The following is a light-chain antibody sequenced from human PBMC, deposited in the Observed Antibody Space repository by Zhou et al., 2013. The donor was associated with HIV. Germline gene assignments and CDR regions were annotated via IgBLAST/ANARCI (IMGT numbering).Light chain of an antibody. V-gene: IGKV3-20*01. CDR3: QQYGSSPFT. J-gene: IGKJ3*01. CDR2: GAS. Sequence: EIVLTQSPGTLSLSPGERATLSCRASQSVSSNYLAWYQQKPGQAPRLLIYGASSRATGIPNRFSGSGSGTDFTLTISRLEPGDFAVYYCQQYGSSPFTFGPGTKWI. CDR1: QSVSSNY.